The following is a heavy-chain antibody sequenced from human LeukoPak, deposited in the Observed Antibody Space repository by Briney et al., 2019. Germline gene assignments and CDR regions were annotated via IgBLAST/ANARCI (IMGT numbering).Heavy chain of an antibody. CDR1: GGSINTYY. CDR3: ARVGDYGDYVNWFDP. Sequence: SETLSLTCTVSGGSINTYYWSWIRQPPGKELEWLGYIRGTTNYNPSLKSRVTISVDTSKNQFSLKMSSVTAADTAIYYCARVGDYGDYVNWFDPWGPGTLVTVSS. D-gene: IGHD4-17*01. V-gene: IGHV4-59*08. J-gene: IGHJ5*02. CDR2: IRGTT.